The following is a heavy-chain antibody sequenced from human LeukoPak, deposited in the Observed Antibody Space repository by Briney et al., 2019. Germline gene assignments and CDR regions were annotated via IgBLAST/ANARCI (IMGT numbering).Heavy chain of an antibody. CDR3: ARDLLGDGDEPGFDY. CDR2: IWYDGSNK. CDR1: GFTFSSYG. Sequence: PGGSLRLSCAASGFTFSSYGMHWVRQAPGKGLEWVAVIWYDGSNKYYADSVKGRFTISRDNSKNTLYLQMNSLRAEDTAVYYCARDLLGDGDEPGFDYWGQGTLVTVSS. D-gene: IGHD4-17*01. V-gene: IGHV3-33*08. J-gene: IGHJ4*02.